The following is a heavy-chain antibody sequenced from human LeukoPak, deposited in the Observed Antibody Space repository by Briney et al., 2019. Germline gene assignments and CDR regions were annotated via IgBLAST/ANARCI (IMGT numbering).Heavy chain of an antibody. CDR2: MNPNSGNT. CDR1: GYTFTSYD. D-gene: IGHD6-13*01. V-gene: IGHV1-8*01. J-gene: IGHJ4*02. Sequence: GASVKVSCKASGYTFTSYDINWVRQATGQGLEWMGWMNPNSGNTGYAQKFQGRVTMTRNTSISTAYMELSSLRSEDTAVYYCARGIAAAAPFDYWGQGTLVTVSS. CDR3: ARGIAAAAPFDY.